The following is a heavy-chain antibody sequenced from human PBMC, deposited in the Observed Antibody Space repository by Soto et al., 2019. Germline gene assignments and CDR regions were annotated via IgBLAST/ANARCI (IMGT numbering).Heavy chain of an antibody. CDR3: TYSPWADTQSYFDY. V-gene: IGHV2-5*02. D-gene: IGHD5-18*01. J-gene: IGHJ4*02. Sequence: QITLKESGPTLVKPTQTLTLTCTFSGFSISTSGVGVGWIRQPPGKALEWLALIYWDDDKRYSPSLKSSLTITNHSSNNQVGLTSPNMKPLGTDTYYCTYSPWADTQSYFDYWGQGTLVTVSS. CDR1: GFSISTSGVG. CDR2: IYWDDDK.